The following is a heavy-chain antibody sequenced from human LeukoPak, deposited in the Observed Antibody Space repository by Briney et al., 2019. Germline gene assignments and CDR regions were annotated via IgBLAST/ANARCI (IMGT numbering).Heavy chain of an antibody. J-gene: IGHJ4*02. CDR3: ARYIGSTSFDY. D-gene: IGHD2-2*01. CDR1: GFTFSSYE. CDR2: ISSSGSTI. V-gene: IGHV3-48*03. Sequence: GGSLRLSCAASGFTFSSYEMNWVRQAPGKGLEWVSYISSSGSTIYYADSVKGRFTISRDNAKNSLYLQMNNLRAEDTAVYYCARYIGSTSFDYWGQGTLVTVSS.